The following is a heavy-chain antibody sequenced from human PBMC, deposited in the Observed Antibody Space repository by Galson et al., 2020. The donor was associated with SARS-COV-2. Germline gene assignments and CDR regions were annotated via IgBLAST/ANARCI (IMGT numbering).Heavy chain of an antibody. D-gene: IGHD6-19*01. V-gene: IGHV2-26*01. CDR2: IFSNDEQ. Sequence: SGPTLVKPTETRTLTRTVSGFSLNSARMEVIWIRQPPGQALEWLDHIFSNDEQSYSTSMKSRLTISKDTSKSQVVLTLTNMDPVDTATYYCARIRGVALPGPFDPWGQGTLVTVSS. J-gene: IGHJ5*02. CDR1: GFSLNSARME. CDR3: ARIRGVALPGPFDP.